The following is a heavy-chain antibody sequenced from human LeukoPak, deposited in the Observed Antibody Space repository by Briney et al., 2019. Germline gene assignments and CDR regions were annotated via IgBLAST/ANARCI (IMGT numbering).Heavy chain of an antibody. CDR2: IYYSGST. Sequence: SETLSLTCTVSGGSISSYYWSWIRQPPGKGLEWIGYIYYSGSTNYNPSLKSRVTMSVDTSKNQFSLKLSSVTAADTAVYYCARLPKGWELLPRRPFDYWGQGTLVTVSS. J-gene: IGHJ4*02. CDR3: ARLPKGWELLPRRPFDY. V-gene: IGHV4-59*01. CDR1: GGSISSYY. D-gene: IGHD1-26*01.